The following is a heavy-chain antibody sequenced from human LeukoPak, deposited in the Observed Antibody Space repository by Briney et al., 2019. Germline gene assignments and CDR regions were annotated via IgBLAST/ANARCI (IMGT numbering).Heavy chain of an antibody. CDR2: ITPSGDGT. J-gene: IGHJ4*02. CDR1: GFTFSTYW. Sequence: GGSLRLSCAASGFTFSTYWMSWVRQAPGKGLEWVSSITPSGDGTYYAASVKGRFTISRDNSKNTLYLQMDSLRADDTAKYYCAKDSPVATWWGQGTLVTVSS. D-gene: IGHD1-26*01. V-gene: IGHV3-23*01. CDR3: AKDSPVATW.